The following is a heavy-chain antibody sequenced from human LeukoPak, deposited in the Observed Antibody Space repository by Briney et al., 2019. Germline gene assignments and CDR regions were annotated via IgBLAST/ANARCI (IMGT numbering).Heavy chain of an antibody. D-gene: IGHD6-19*01. Sequence: SETLSLTCAVYGGSFSGYYWSWIRQPPGEGLEWIGSIYYSGTTYFNSSLKSRLTISVERSKNHFSLKLSSLTVADTALYYCARVYSSTHNWFDTWGQEIQVTVSS. CDR1: GGSFSGYY. J-gene: IGHJ5*02. CDR2: IYYSGTT. CDR3: ARVYSSTHNWFDT. V-gene: IGHV4-34*01.